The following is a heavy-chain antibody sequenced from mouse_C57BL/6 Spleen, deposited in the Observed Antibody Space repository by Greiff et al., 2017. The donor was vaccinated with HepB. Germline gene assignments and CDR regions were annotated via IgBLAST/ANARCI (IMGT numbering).Heavy chain of an antibody. Sequence: EVMLVESGGGLVKPGGSLKLSCAASGFTLSDYGMHWVRQAPEKGLEWVAYISSGSSTNYYADTVKGRFTISRDNAKNTLFLQMTSLRSEDTAMYYCAREGTGTFAYWGQGTLVTVSA. CDR1: GFTLSDYG. V-gene: IGHV5-17*01. J-gene: IGHJ3*01. D-gene: IGHD4-1*01. CDR3: AREGTGTFAY. CDR2: ISSGSSTN.